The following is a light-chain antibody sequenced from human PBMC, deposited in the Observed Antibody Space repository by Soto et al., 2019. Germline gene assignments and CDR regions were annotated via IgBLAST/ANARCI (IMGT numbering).Light chain of an antibody. CDR1: SSDVVNYEY. Sequence: QSVLTQPPSASGSPGQSVTISCTGTSSDVVNYEYVSWYQQFPDKAPKLIIYEGRERPSGVSDRFSGSKSDNAASLTISALQTEDGAEYFCLSYGKVFGTGTKVTVL. J-gene: IGLJ1*01. CDR3: LSYGKV. V-gene: IGLV2-23*01. CDR2: EGR.